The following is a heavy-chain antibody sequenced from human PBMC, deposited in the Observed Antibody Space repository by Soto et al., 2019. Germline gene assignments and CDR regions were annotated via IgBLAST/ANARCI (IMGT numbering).Heavy chain of an antibody. CDR2: IYYSGST. CDR3: AREGVSSSWYNYYGMDV. D-gene: IGHD6-13*01. CDR1: GGSISSYY. Sequence: SETLSLTCTVSGGSISSYYWSWIRQPPGKGLEWIGYIYYSGSTNYNPSLKSRVTISVDTSKNQFSLKLSSVTAADTAVYYCAREGVSSSWYNYYGMDVWGQGTKDTVSS. J-gene: IGHJ6*02. V-gene: IGHV4-59*01.